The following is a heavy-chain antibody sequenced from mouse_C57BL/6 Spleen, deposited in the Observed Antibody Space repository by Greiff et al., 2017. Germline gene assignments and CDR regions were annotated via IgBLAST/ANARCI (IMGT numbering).Heavy chain of an antibody. D-gene: IGHD1-1*01. J-gene: IGHJ2*01. Sequence: QVQLQQSGAELVRPGTSVKVSCKASGYAFTNYLIEWVKQRPGQGLEWIGVINPGSGGTNYNEKFKGKATLTADKSSSTAYMQLSSLTSEDSAVYFWARNPPTGLSFDYWGQGTTLTVSS. V-gene: IGHV1-54*01. CDR3: ARNPPTGLSFDY. CDR2: INPGSGGT. CDR1: GYAFTNYL.